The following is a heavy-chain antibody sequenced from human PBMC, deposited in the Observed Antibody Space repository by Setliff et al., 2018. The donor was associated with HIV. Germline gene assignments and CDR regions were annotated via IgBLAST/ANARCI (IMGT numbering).Heavy chain of an antibody. J-gene: IGHJ5*02. CDR3: AGVPWGHSSLIINH. CDR1: GLIFSSYE. Sequence: GGSLRLSCAASGLIFSSYEMNWVRQAPGKGLEWVSSISSSSSIIHYADSVKGRFTISRDNAKNSVYLQMHSLRVEDTAVYYCAGVPWGHSSLIINHWGQGTPVTVSS. V-gene: IGHV3-48*03. CDR2: ISSSSSII. D-gene: IGHD3-16*01.